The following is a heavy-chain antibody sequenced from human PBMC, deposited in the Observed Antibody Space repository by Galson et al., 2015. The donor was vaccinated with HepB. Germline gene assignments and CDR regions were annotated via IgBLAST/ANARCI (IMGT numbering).Heavy chain of an antibody. J-gene: IGHJ4*02. V-gene: IGHV3-64*01. CDR3: ARGWITAFDY. Sequence: SLRLSCAASGFTFSSYAMHWVRQAPGKGLEYVSAISSNGGSTYYANSVKGRFTISRDNSKNTLYLQMGSLRAEDMAVYYCARGWITAFDYWGQGTLVTVSS. D-gene: IGHD1-14*01. CDR2: ISSNGGST. CDR1: GFTFSSYA.